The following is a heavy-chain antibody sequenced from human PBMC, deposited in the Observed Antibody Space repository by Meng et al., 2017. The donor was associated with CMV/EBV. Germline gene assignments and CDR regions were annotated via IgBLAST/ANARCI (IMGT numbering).Heavy chain of an antibody. CDR1: GFTFSFSW. J-gene: IGHJ4*02. CDR3: ARDPGYSSGWSDHFDY. D-gene: IGHD6-19*01. CDR2: INRDGSET. V-gene: IGHV3-74*01. Sequence: GESLKISCAASGFTFSFSWMHWVRQAPGKGLVWVSHINRDGSETSYADSVKGRFTISRDNAKNTLYLQMNSLRAEDTAVYYCARDPGYSSGWSDHFDYWGQGTLVTVSS.